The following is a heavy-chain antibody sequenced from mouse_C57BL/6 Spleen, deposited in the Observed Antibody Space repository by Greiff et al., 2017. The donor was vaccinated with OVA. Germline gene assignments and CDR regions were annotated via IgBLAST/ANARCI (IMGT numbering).Heavy chain of an antibody. CDR2: IHPNSGST. CDR1: GYTFTSYW. V-gene: IGHV1-64*01. CDR3: ARPALHYFDY. J-gene: IGHJ2*01. D-gene: IGHD2-10*01. Sequence: VQLQQPGAVLVKPGASVKLSCKASGYTFTSYWMHWVKQRPGQGLEWIGMIHPNSGSTNYNEKFKSKATLTVDKSSSTAYMQLSSLTSADSAVYYCARPALHYFDYWGQGTTLTVS.